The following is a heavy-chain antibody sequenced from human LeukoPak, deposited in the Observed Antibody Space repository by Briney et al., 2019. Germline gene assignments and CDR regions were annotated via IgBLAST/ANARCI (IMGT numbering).Heavy chain of an antibody. V-gene: IGHV1-2*02. CDR1: GYTFTGYY. J-gene: IGHJ4*02. CDR2: INPNSGGT. D-gene: IGHD5-18*01. Sequence: GASVKVSCKASGYTFTGYYIHWVRQAPGQGLEWMGWINPNSGGTNYAQKFQGRVTMTRDTSISTAYMELSRLRSDDTAVYYCATFSVDTAMVTDYWGQGTLVTVSS. CDR3: ATFSVDTAMVTDY.